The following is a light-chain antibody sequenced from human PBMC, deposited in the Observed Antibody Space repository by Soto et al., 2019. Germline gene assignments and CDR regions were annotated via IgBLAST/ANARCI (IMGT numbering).Light chain of an antibody. CDR2: DAS. J-gene: IGKJ5*01. V-gene: IGKV3-11*01. CDR1: QSVSNF. CDR3: QQRSSWPIT. Sequence: DIVLTQSPATLSLSPGERATLSCRASQSVSNFLAWYLKRPGQAPRILIFDASKRAAGVPARFSGSGSGTDFNLTISILETEDLAVYECQQRSSWPITFGQGTRLEIK.